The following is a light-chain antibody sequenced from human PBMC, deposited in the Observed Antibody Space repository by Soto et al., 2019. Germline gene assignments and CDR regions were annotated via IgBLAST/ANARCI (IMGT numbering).Light chain of an antibody. CDR2: GAS. Sequence: EIVITQSPATLSVSPGERASLSCRASQSVSGKLDWYQQKPGRAPRLLIYGASTRATGIPARFSGSGSGTEFTLTISSLEPEDFAVYYCQQRSNWPSITFGQGTRLEI. CDR3: QQRSNWPSIT. CDR1: QSVSGK. V-gene: IGKV3-15*01. J-gene: IGKJ5*01.